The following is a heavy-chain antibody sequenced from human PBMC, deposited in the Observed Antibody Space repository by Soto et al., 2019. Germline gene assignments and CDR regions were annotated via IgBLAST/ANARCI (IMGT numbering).Heavy chain of an antibody. CDR3: ARGVGKSWSHDD. V-gene: IGHV1-58*02. J-gene: IGHJ4*02. D-gene: IGHD6-13*01. Sequence: VSCNASGFTFTSSGMQCVRQARGQRLEWIGWIVVGSGNTNYAQKFQERVTITRDMSTSTAYMELNSLRAEDTAVYYCARGVGKSWSHDDWGQGTQVTVSS. CDR1: GFTFTSSG. CDR2: IVVGSGNT.